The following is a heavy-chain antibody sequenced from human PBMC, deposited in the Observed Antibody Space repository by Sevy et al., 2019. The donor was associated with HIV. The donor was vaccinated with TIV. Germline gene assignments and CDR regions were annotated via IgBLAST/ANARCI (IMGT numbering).Heavy chain of an antibody. J-gene: IGHJ4*02. D-gene: IGHD6-13*01. Sequence: SETLSLTCTVSGGSLSSGSYYWSWIRQPPGKGLEWIGYISYIGSTNYNPSLKSRVTISVDTSKNQLSLRLTSVTAADTAAYYCVRDRIAAAGGYFDNWGQGTLVIVSS. V-gene: IGHV4-61*01. CDR3: VRDRIAAAGGYFDN. CDR2: ISYIGST. CDR1: GGSLSSGSYY.